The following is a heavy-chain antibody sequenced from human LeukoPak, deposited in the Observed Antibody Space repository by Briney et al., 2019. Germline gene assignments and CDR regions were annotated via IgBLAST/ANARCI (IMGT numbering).Heavy chain of an antibody. CDR3: ATYRQVLLPFES. Sequence: GGSLRLSCAASGFTFDDYGLSWVRQAPGKGLEWVSGINWNGGSTTYVDSVKGRFTISRDNAKNSLYLQMNSLRAEDTAIYYCATYRQVLLPFESWGQGTLVTVSS. V-gene: IGHV3-20*04. D-gene: IGHD2-8*02. CDR2: INWNGGST. CDR1: GFTFDDYG. J-gene: IGHJ4*02.